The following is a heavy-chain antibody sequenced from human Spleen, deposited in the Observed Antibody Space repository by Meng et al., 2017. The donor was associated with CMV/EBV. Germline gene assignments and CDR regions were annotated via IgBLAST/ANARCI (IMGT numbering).Heavy chain of an antibody. CDR1: GGSFSSGNW. CDR3: AREGGTGETIAAHFDY. V-gene: IGHV4-4*02. J-gene: IGHJ4*02. Sequence: SETLSLTCTISGGSFSSGNWWTWVRQFPGKGLEWIGEVTHSGTTNYNPSLNSRFTISIDRSRNQFSLNVNSVIAADTAVYYCAREGGTGETIAAHFDYWGQGTLVTVSS. D-gene: IGHD7-27*01. CDR2: VTHSGTT.